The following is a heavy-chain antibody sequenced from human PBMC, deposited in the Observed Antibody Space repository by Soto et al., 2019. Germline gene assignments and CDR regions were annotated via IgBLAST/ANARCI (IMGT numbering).Heavy chain of an antibody. J-gene: IGHJ6*02. D-gene: IGHD4-17*01. Sequence: QVQLVESGGGVVQPGRSLRLSCAASGFTFSSYGMHWVRQAPGKGREWVAVISYDGSNNYYAYSVKGRFTISRDKSKNTLYLRMNSLRAEDTAVYYCAKEGGTTVTSYYYYGMDVWGQGTTVTVSS. V-gene: IGHV3-30*18. CDR3: AKEGGTTVTSYYYYGMDV. CDR2: ISYDGSNN. CDR1: GFTFSSYG.